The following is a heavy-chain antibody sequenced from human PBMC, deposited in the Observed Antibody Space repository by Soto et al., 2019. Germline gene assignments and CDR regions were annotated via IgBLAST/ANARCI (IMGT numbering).Heavy chain of an antibody. V-gene: IGHV1-18*04. Sequence: ASVKVSCKASGYTFTSYGISWVRQAPGQGLEWMGWISAYNGNTNYAQKLQGRVTMTTDTSTSTAYMELRSLRSADTAVYYCARARKATYITGGFDSWGQGTLVTVSS. D-gene: IGHD3-3*01. CDR2: ISAYNGNT. J-gene: IGHJ4*02. CDR1: GYTFTSYG. CDR3: ARARKATYITGGFDS.